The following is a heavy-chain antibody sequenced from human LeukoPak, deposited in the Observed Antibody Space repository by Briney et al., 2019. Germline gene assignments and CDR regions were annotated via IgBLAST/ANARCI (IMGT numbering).Heavy chain of an antibody. CDR2: ISSSGSTI. CDR1: GFTFSDYY. Sequence: GGSLRLSCAASGFTFSDYYMSWIRQAPGKGLEWVSYISSSGSTIYYADSVKGRFTISRDNAKNSLYLQMNSLRAEDTAVYYYARDSSSWPDPYYYYGMDVWGQGTTVTVSS. V-gene: IGHV3-11*01. CDR3: ARDSSSWPDPYYYYGMDV. D-gene: IGHD6-13*01. J-gene: IGHJ6*02.